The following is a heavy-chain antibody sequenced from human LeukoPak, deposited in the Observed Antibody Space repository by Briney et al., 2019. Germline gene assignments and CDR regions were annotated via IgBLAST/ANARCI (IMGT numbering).Heavy chain of an antibody. CDR2: ISSSGSTI. Sequence: GGSLRLSCAASGFTFSSYEMNWVRQAPGKGLEWVSYISSSGSTIYYADSVKGRFTIYRDNSKNSLYLQMNSLRAEDTAAYYCARQYYDILTGINWFDPWGQGTLVTVSS. V-gene: IGHV3-48*03. CDR1: GFTFSSYE. CDR3: ARQYYDILTGINWFDP. D-gene: IGHD3-9*01. J-gene: IGHJ5*02.